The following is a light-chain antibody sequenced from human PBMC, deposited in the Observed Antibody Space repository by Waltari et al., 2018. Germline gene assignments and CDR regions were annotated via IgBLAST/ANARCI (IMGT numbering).Light chain of an antibody. CDR3: QMYVRLPVT. J-gene: IGKJ1*01. V-gene: IGKV3-20*01. CDR1: QSVGRA. Sequence: ENVLTHSPGTMALTPGERATLSCRARQSVGRALAWYQQKPGQAPRLLIYDASSRTTGIPDRFRGSGSGTDFSLTISRVEPEDFAVYYCQMYVRLPVTFGQGTKVEVK. CDR2: DAS.